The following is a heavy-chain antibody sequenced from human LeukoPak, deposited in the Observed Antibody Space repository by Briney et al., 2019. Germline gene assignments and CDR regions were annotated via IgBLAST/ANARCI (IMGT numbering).Heavy chain of an antibody. CDR1: GYTFTFYY. V-gene: IGHV1-46*01. Sequence: ASVKVSCKTSGYTFTFYYIHWVRQAPGQGLEWMGIINPHADSTTYAQKFQGRVTMTRDMSTSTVYMELSSLRSEDTAVYFCARDGYCSGGSCHSFEYWGQGTLVTASS. CDR2: INPHADST. CDR3: ARDGYCSGGSCHSFEY. J-gene: IGHJ4*02. D-gene: IGHD2-15*01.